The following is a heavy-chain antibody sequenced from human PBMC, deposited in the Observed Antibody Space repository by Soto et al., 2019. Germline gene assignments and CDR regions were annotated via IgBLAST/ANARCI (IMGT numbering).Heavy chain of an antibody. Sequence: ASVKVSCKASGGTFSSYAISWVRQAPGQGLEWMGGIIPIFGTANYAQKFQGRVTITADESTSTAYMELSSLRSEDTAVYYCARSQSAYDSSGYYLVYWGQGTLVTVSS. V-gene: IGHV1-69*13. CDR3: ARSQSAYDSSGYYLVY. CDR2: IIPIFGTA. D-gene: IGHD3-22*01. J-gene: IGHJ4*02. CDR1: GGTFSSYA.